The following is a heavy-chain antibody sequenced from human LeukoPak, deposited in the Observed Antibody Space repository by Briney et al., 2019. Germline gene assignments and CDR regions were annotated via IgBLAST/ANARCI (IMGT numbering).Heavy chain of an antibody. CDR2: IYHSGST. D-gene: IGHD3-22*01. CDR3: ARHLSSGYYVDAFDI. Sequence: SETLSLTCTVSGYSISSGYYWGWIRQPPGKGLEWIGSIYHSGSTYYNPSLKSRVTISVDTSKNQFSLKLSSVTAADTAVYYCARHLSSGYYVDAFDIWGQGTMVTVSS. V-gene: IGHV4-38-2*02. CDR1: GYSISSGYY. J-gene: IGHJ3*02.